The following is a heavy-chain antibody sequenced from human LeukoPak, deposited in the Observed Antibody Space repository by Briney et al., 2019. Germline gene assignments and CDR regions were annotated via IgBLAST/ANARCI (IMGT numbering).Heavy chain of an antibody. Sequence: GGSLRLSCAASGFTFSSYGMSWVRQAPGKGLEWVSAISGSGGSTYYADSVKGRFTISRDNCKNKLYLQMNSLRAGDTAVYYCAKDSAPPGYSSSWYRFSDYWGQGTLVTVSS. V-gene: IGHV3-23*01. CDR1: GFTFSSYG. CDR3: AKDSAPPGYSSSWYRFSDY. D-gene: IGHD6-13*01. J-gene: IGHJ4*02. CDR2: ISGSGGST.